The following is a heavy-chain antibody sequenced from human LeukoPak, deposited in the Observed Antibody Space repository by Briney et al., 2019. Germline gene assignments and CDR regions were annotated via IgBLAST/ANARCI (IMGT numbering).Heavy chain of an antibody. V-gene: IGHV3-11*01. CDR3: ASHGSGSYYNLPY. J-gene: IGHJ4*02. Sequence: GGSLRLSCAASGFTFSDYYMSWIRQAPGKGLEWVSYISSSGSTIYYADSVKGRFTISRDNAKNSLYLQMNSLRVEDTAVYYCASHGSGSYYNLPYWGQGTLVTVSS. CDR2: ISSSGSTI. CDR1: GFTFSDYY. D-gene: IGHD3-10*01.